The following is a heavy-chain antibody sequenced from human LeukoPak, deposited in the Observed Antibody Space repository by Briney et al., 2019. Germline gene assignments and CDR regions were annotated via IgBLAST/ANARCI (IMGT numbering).Heavy chain of an antibody. D-gene: IGHD3-22*01. V-gene: IGHV4-4*02. Sequence: SGTLSLTCAVSGGSISSSNWWSWVRQPPGKGLEWIGEIYHSGSTNYNPSLKSRVTISVDKSKNQFSLKLSSVTAADTAVYYCARCSYYYDSSGYYYYYYGMDVWGQGTTVTVSS. CDR2: IYHSGST. CDR3: ARCSYYYDSSGYYYYYYGMDV. J-gene: IGHJ6*02. CDR1: GGSISSSNW.